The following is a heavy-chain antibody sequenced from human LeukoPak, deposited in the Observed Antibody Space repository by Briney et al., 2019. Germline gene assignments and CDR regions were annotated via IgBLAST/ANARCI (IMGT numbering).Heavy chain of an antibody. CDR3: ARESQSSLVDY. V-gene: IGHV1-69*01. Sequence: SVMVSCKASGGTFSSHAISWVRQAPGQGVELMGGIIPIFGTANYAQKFEGRVTITADESTSTAYMETSSLRSEDPAVYYCARESQSSLVDYWGQGTLVTVSS. D-gene: IGHD6-19*01. CDR1: GGTFSSHA. J-gene: IGHJ4*02. CDR2: IIPIFGTA.